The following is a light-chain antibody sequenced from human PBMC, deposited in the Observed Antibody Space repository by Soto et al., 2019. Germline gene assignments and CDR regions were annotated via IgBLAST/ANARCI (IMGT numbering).Light chain of an antibody. CDR1: QSISTY. CDR2: AAS. CDR3: QQSYNTLWT. J-gene: IGKJ1*01. Sequence: DLQMTQSPTSLSASVGDRVTITCRASQSISTYLNWYQQKPGKAPKLLIYAASSLQSGVPSKFSCSGSGTDFPLTISSLQPEDFATDYCQQSYNTLWTFGEVTKVEIK. V-gene: IGKV1-39*01.